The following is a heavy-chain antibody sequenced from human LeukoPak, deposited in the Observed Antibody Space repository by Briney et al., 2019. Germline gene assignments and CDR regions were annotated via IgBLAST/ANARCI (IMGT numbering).Heavy chain of an antibody. D-gene: IGHD7-27*01. J-gene: IGHJ4*02. CDR2: INHSGST. Sequence: SETLSLTCAVYGGSFSGYYWSWIRQPPEKGLEWIGEINHSGSTNYNPSLKSRVTISVDTSKNQFSLKLSSVTAADTAVYYCASDLERGGDDYWGQGTLVTVSS. CDR3: ASDLERGGDDY. V-gene: IGHV4-34*01. CDR1: GGSFSGYY.